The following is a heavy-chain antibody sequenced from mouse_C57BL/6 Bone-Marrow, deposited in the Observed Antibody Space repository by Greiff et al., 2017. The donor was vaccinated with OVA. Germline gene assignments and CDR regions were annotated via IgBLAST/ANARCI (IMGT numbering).Heavy chain of an antibody. CDR1: GYTFTSYW. J-gene: IGHJ1*03. Sequence: QVQLQQSGAELVRPGSSVKLSCKASGYTFTSYWMDWVKQRPGQGLEWIGNIYPSDSETHYNQKFKDKATLTVDKSSSTAYMQLSSLTSEDSAVYYCARGGVPYFDVWGTGTTVTVSS. V-gene: IGHV1-61*01. CDR2: IYPSDSET. CDR3: ARGGVPYFDV.